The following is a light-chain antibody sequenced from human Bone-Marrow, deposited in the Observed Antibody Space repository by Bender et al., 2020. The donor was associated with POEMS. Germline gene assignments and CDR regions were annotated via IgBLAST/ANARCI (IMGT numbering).Light chain of an antibody. CDR3: CSYAGSTPFVV. V-gene: IGLV2-23*01. CDR2: EGS. Sequence: QSALTQPASVSGSPGQSITISCTGTSSNVGNYILVSWYQKYPGKAPKLLIYEGSQRPSGVSNRFSGSKSGNTASLSISGLQAEDEADYYCCSYAGSTPFVVFGGGTKLTVL. CDR1: SSNVGNYIL. J-gene: IGLJ2*01.